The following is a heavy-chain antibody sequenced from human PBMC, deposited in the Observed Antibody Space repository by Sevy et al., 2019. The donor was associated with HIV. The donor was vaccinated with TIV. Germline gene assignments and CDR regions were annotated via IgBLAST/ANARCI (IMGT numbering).Heavy chain of an antibody. CDR2: IFYRGTT. CDR3: ARLECSGEDTCYNH. V-gene: IGHV4-59*01. D-gene: IGHD2-15*01. J-gene: IGHJ5*02. Sequence: SETLSLTCNVSGASIRSYSWTWIRQPPGKGLEWIGNIFYRGTTDYNPSLKSRVTISVDTSQNQVSLWVNSVTASDTAVYFCARLECSGEDTCYNHWGQGTPVTVSS. CDR1: GASIRSYS.